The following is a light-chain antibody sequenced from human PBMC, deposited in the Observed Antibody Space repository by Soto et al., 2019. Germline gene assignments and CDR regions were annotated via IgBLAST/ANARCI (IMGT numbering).Light chain of an antibody. Sequence: EIVLTQSPGTLSLSPGERATLSCRASHRVSGNSLAWYQRKPGQPPRLLIYGTSRRATGVPDRFSASGSGTDFTLNISRLEAGDFAVYYCQQYGLLPPCTFGQGTKVDIK. J-gene: IGKJ1*01. CDR1: HRVSGNS. V-gene: IGKV3-20*01. CDR3: QQYGLLPPCT. CDR2: GTS.